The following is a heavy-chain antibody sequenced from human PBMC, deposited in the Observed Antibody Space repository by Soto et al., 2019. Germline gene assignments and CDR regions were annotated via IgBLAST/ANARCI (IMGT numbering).Heavy chain of an antibody. Sequence: QMQLQESGPGLVKPSGTLSLTCAVSCGAISSSNWWTWVRQPPGKGLEWMGEIYHTGSTNYNPSLRSRVTVSLDKSQDRFSLSLTSVTAADAAVYFCGRYYDDASAYLYGLDYWGQGTLVTVTS. CDR2: IYHTGST. CDR3: GRYYDDASAYLYGLDY. D-gene: IGHD3-16*01. J-gene: IGHJ4*02. CDR1: CGAISSSNW. V-gene: IGHV4-4*02.